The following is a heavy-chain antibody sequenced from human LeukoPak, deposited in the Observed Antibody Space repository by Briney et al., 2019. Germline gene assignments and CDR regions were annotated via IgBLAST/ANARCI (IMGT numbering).Heavy chain of an antibody. Sequence: GGSLRLSCAASGFTFSSYGMHWVRQAPGKGLEWVAFIRYDGSNKYYADSVKGRFTISRDNSKNTLYLQMNSLRAEDTAVYYCATGILAYYDSSGSLDAFDIWGQGSMVTVSS. CDR1: GFTFSSYG. J-gene: IGHJ3*02. CDR2: IRYDGSNK. CDR3: ATGILAYYDSSGSLDAFDI. V-gene: IGHV3-30*02. D-gene: IGHD3-22*01.